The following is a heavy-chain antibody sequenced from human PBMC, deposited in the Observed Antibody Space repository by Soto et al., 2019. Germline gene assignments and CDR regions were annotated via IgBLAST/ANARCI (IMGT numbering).Heavy chain of an antibody. CDR1: RFTFSTYE. D-gene: IGHD2-2*01. CDR2: ISTSGSTV. CDR3: VRYCSTTLCNGVATRTFDY. J-gene: IGHJ4*02. Sequence: EVQLVESGGALVQPGGSLRLSCAASRFTFSTYEMNRVRQAPGKGLEWVSYISTSGSTVYYADSVKGRFTISRDNTRNSLYLQMNSLRDEDTALYYCVRYCSTTLCNGVATRTFDYWGQGTLVTVSS. V-gene: IGHV3-48*03.